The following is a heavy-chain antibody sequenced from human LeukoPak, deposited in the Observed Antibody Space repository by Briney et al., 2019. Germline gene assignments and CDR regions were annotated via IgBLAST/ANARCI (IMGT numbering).Heavy chain of an antibody. V-gene: IGHV6-1*01. CDR2: TYYRSKWYN. D-gene: IGHD1-26*01. CDR3: ARGGSYNFDY. J-gene: IGHJ4*02. CDR1: GDSVSSYSAG. Sequence: SQTLSLSCAISGDSVSSYSAGWIWIRQSPSRGLEWLGRTYYRSKWYNHYAVSVKSRIIINPDTSKNQCSLQLNSVTPDDTAVYYCARGGSYNFDYWGQGTLVTVSS.